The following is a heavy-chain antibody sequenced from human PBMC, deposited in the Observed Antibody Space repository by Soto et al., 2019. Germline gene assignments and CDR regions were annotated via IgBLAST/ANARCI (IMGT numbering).Heavy chain of an antibody. V-gene: IGHV3-21*01. J-gene: IGHJ4*02. CDR2: ISSSSSYI. CDR3: ARDLGVIWLQPYFDY. Sequence: GGSLRLSCAASGFTFSSYSMNWVRQAPGKGLEWVSSISSSSSYIYYGDSVKGRFTISRDNAKNSLYLQMNSLRAEDTAVYYCARDLGVIWLQPYFDYWGQGTLVTVSS. CDR1: GFTFSSYS. D-gene: IGHD3-3*01.